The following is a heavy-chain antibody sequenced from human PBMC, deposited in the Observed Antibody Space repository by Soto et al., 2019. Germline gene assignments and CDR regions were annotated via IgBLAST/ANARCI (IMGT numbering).Heavy chain of an antibody. CDR3: ARDRSSWYSRPPYYYYGMDV. Sequence: ASVKVSCKASGYTFTSYGISWVRQAPGQGLEWMGWISAYSGNTNYAQKLQGRVTMTTDTSTSTAYMELRSLRSDDTAVYYCARDRSSWYSRPPYYYYGMDVWGQGTKVTVSS. CDR2: ISAYSGNT. V-gene: IGHV1-18*01. D-gene: IGHD6-13*01. J-gene: IGHJ6*02. CDR1: GYTFTSYG.